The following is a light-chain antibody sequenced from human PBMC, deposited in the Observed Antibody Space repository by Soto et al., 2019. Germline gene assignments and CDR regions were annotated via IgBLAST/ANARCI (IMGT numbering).Light chain of an antibody. Sequence: EIVLTQSPATLSLSPGERATLSCRASQSVNSFLAWYQQKPDQAPRVLIYDASNRAPGIPARFSGSGSGTDFTLTISSLEAEDVALYYCQQRSGWPRTFGRGTNLEFK. CDR1: QSVNSF. CDR3: QQRSGWPRT. CDR2: DAS. J-gene: IGKJ2*01. V-gene: IGKV3-11*01.